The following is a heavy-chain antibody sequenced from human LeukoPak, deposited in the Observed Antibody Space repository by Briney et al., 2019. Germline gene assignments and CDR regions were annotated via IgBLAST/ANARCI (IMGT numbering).Heavy chain of an antibody. J-gene: IGHJ4*02. V-gene: IGHV1-3*04. CDR1: GYTFTTYA. CDR3: ARDMGSGSLHY. CDR2: INTGNGDT. Sequence: ASVKVSCRASGYTFTTYAIHWVRQAPGQRLEWLGWINTGNGDTRYSQTFQGRVTITRDTSASTAYMELSSLRPEDTAVYYCARDMGSGSLHYWGQGTLVTVSS. D-gene: IGHD1-26*01.